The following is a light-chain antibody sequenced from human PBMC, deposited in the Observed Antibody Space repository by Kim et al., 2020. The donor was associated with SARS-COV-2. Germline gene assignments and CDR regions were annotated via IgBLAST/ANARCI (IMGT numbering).Light chain of an antibody. CDR3: CSYRTGNTFV. J-gene: IGLJ1*01. CDR1: SSDVGAYNH. Sequence: QSALTQPASVSGSPGQSITFSCTGTSSDVGAYNHVSWYQQHPGKAPTLIIYDVIERPSGVSNRFSGSKSGNTASLTISGLQGEDEAEYRCCSYRTGNTFVFGTGTKVTVL. V-gene: IGLV2-14*03. CDR2: DVI.